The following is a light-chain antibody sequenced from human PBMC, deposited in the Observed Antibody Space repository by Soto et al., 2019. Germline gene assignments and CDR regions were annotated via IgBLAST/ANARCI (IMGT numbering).Light chain of an antibody. CDR1: GSNIGSHA. CDR2: SNT. Sequence: QPVLTQPPSASGTPGQRVTFSCSGSGSNIGSHAVNWYQQLPGTAPKLLIYSNTQRPSGVPDRFSGSKSGTSASLAISGLQSEDEAYYYCAAWDDSLNGLLFGGGTKVNVL. CDR3: AAWDDSLNGLL. V-gene: IGLV1-44*01. J-gene: IGLJ2*01.